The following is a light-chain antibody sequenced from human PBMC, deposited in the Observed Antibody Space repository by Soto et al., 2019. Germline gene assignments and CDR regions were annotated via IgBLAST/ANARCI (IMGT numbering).Light chain of an antibody. Sequence: DLQMTQSPSSLSASVGDRVTITCRASQMISSYLNWYQQKPGKAPKLLIYAASSLQSGVPSRFSGSGSGTEFTLTISSLQPEDFVTYYCQQSYTSPPATFGQGTKVEIK. J-gene: IGKJ1*01. CDR3: QQSYTSPPAT. CDR1: QMISSY. V-gene: IGKV1-39*01. CDR2: AAS.